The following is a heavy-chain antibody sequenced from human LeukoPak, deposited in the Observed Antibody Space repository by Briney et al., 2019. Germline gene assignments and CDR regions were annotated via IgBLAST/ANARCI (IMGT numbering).Heavy chain of an antibody. D-gene: IGHD1-7*01. Sequence: PGGSLRLSCAASGFRFSIHGMHWVRQAPGKGLEWVAVIWHDGSKKYCADSVKGRFTISRDNAKNTLYLQMNNLRAEDTAIYYCARDRQNWNYGSDYLGQGTPVPGPS. J-gene: IGHJ4*02. V-gene: IGHV3-33*01. CDR1: GFRFSIHG. CDR3: ARDRQNWNYGSDY. CDR2: IWHDGSKK.